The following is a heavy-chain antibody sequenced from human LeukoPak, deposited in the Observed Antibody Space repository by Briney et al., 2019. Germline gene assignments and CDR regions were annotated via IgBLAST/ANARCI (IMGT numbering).Heavy chain of an antibody. CDR2: ISAYNGNT. V-gene: IGHV1-18*04. Sequence: EASVKVSCKASGYTFTSYGISWVRQAPGQGLEWVGWISAYNGNTNYAQKLQGRVTMTTDTSTSTAYMELRSLRSDDTAVYYCATQSAVAGPVSYWGQGTLVTVSS. CDR3: ATQSAVAGPVSY. D-gene: IGHD6-19*01. J-gene: IGHJ4*02. CDR1: GYTFTSYG.